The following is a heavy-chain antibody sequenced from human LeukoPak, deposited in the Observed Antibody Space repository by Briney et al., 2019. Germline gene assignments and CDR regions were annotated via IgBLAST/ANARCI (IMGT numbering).Heavy chain of an antibody. CDR3: ARAGSSGYYAPFASPAFDY. J-gene: IGHJ4*02. CDR1: GYTFTSYG. Sequence: GASVKVSCKASGYTFTSYGISWVRQAPGQGLEWMGWVNPNSGGTNYAQKFQGRVTMTRDTSISTAYMELSRLRSDDTAVYYCARAGSSGYYAPFASPAFDYWGQGTLVTVSS. CDR2: VNPNSGGT. D-gene: IGHD3-22*01. V-gene: IGHV1-2*02.